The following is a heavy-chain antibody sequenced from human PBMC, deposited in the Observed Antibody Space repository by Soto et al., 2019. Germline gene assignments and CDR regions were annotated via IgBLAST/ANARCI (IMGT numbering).Heavy chain of an antibody. V-gene: IGHV4-59*06. CDR2: IYYSGST. CDR1: GGSISSYY. D-gene: IGHD3-3*01. Sequence: SETLSLTCTVSGGSISSYYWSWIRQHPGKGLEWIGYIYYSGSTYYNPSLKSRVTISVDTSKNQFSLKLSSVTAADTAVYYCARGHPDYDFLNWFDPWGQGTLVTVSS. CDR3: ARGHPDYDFLNWFDP. J-gene: IGHJ5*02.